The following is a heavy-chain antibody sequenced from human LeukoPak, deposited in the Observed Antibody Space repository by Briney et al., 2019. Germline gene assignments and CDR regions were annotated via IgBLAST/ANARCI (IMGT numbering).Heavy chain of an antibody. D-gene: IGHD4-17*01. V-gene: IGHV1-18*01. Sequence: ASVKVSCKASGYTFTTYGITWIRQAPGQGLEWLGWISPYNGATEYAQNLQDRVSMTTDTSTNTAYIEVRSLKSDDTAVYYCARDNYGDPNTFDYWGQGTLVTVSS. CDR1: GYTFTTYG. CDR2: ISPYNGAT. J-gene: IGHJ4*02. CDR3: ARDNYGDPNTFDY.